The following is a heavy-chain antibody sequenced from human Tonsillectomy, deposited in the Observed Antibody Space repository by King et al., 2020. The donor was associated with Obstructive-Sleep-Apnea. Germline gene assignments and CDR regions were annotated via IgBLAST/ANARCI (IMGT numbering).Heavy chain of an antibody. V-gene: IGHV3-74*01. J-gene: IGHJ6*02. D-gene: IGHD3-9*01. CDR2: INSDGSST. CDR1: GFTFSSYW. Sequence: VQLVESGGGLVQPGGSLRLSCAASGFTFSSYWMHWVRQAPGKGRVWVSRINSDGSSTSYADSVEGRFTISRDNAKNTLYLEMNSLGAEETAVYYCARGALDWSPKYYYYYGMDVWGQGTTVTVSS. CDR3: ARGALDWSPKYYYYYGMDV.